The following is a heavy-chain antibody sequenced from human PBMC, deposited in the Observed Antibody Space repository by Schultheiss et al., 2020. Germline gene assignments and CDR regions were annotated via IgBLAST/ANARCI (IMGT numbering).Heavy chain of an antibody. CDR3: ARRAYSGYDSHFDY. V-gene: IGHV1-18*01. J-gene: IGHJ4*02. Sequence: ASVKVYCKASGGTFSSYAISWVRQAPGQGLEWMGWISAYNGNTNYAQKLQGRVTMTTDTSTSTAYMELRSLRSDDTAVYYCARRAYSGYDSHFDYWRQGTLVTV. D-gene: IGHD5-12*01. CDR1: GGTFSSYA. CDR2: ISAYNGNT.